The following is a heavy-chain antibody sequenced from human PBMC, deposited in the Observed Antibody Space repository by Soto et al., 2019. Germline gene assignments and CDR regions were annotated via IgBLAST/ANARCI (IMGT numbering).Heavy chain of an antibody. CDR3: ARSFGSGSKYYFDY. Sequence: EVQLVESGGGLVQPGGSLRLSCAASGFTFSSYWMSWVRQAPGKGLEWVANIKQDGSGKYYVDSVKGRFTISRDNAKNSLYLQMNSLRAEDTAVYYCARSFGSGSKYYFDYWGQGTLVTVSS. V-gene: IGHV3-7*01. CDR1: GFTFSSYW. CDR2: IKQDGSGK. D-gene: IGHD3-10*01. J-gene: IGHJ4*02.